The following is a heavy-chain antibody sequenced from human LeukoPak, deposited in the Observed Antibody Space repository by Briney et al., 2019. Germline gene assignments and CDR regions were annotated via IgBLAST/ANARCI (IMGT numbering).Heavy chain of an antibody. J-gene: IGHJ4*02. V-gene: IGHV4-4*09. CDR3: ARHFPNVFGGLAARQFVYYIDY. Sequence: SETLSRMCAVSGVSISNSYCAWLGQPPGKGLEWSGSIYATGGTISYHPSLKSPVTIEVDASMDQFSLKLSSFTAADTAVYYCARHFPNVFGGLAARQFVYYIDYWGQGTLVTVSS. CDR1: GVSISNSY. D-gene: IGHD6-6*01. CDR2: IYATGGT.